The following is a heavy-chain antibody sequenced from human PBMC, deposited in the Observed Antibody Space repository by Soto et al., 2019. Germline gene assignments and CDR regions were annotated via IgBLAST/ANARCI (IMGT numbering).Heavy chain of an antibody. Sequence: EVQLLESGGGLVQPGGSLRLSCAASGFTFSSYAMNWVRQAPGKGLEWVSAISGSGVSTYYADSVKGRFTISRDNSKNTLYLQMNSLRAEETAVYSCATVPIFGVVSRSYGMDVWGQGTTVTVSS. CDR1: GFTFSSYA. CDR2: ISGSGVST. J-gene: IGHJ6*02. V-gene: IGHV3-23*01. CDR3: ATVPIFGVVSRSYGMDV. D-gene: IGHD3-3*02.